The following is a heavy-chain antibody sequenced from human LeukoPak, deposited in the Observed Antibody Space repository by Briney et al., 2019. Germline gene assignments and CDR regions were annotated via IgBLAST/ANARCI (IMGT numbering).Heavy chain of an antibody. CDR3: ARDCKEYCSSTSCYISFFDY. Sequence: PGGSLRLSCAASGFTFSDYYMSWIRQAPGKGLEWVSYISSSGSTIYYADSVKGRFTISRDNAKNSLYLQMNSLRAEDTAVYYCARDCKEYCSSTSCYISFFDYWGQGTLVTVSS. D-gene: IGHD2-2*02. CDR2: ISSSGSTI. V-gene: IGHV3-11*04. J-gene: IGHJ4*02. CDR1: GFTFSDYY.